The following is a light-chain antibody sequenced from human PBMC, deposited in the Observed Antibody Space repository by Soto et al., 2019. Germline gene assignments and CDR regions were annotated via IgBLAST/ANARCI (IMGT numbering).Light chain of an antibody. J-gene: IGKJ5*01. CDR1: QSVSRY. CDR3: QQRSNWPIT. Sequence: IVLTQSPATLYLSPGERATLSWGASQSVSRYLAWYQQKPGQAPTLLIYDASNRATGIPARFSGSGSGTDFTLTISGLEPEDFAVYYCQQRSNWPITFGQGTRLENK. V-gene: IGKV3-11*01. CDR2: DAS.